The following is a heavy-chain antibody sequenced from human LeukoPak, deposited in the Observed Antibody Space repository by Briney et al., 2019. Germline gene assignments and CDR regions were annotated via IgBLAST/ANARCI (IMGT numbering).Heavy chain of an antibody. CDR2: INPNSGGT. Sequence: ASVKVSCKASGYTFTGYNMHWVRQAPGQGLEWMGWINPNSGGTNYAQKFQGRVTMTRDTSISTAYMELSRLRSDDTAVYYCARALWTGYSSSWYSYFDYWGQGTLVTVSS. J-gene: IGHJ4*02. V-gene: IGHV1-2*02. D-gene: IGHD6-13*01. CDR1: GYTFTGYN. CDR3: ARALWTGYSSSWYSYFDY.